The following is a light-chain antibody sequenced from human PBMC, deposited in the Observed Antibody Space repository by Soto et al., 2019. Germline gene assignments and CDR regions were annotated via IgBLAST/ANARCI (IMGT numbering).Light chain of an antibody. V-gene: IGLV2-14*03. CDR1: SSDIGGYNF. CDR3: NSHTSSSTLV. Sequence: QSALTQPASVSGSPGQSITISCTGTSSDIGGYNFVSWYQQHPGKAPKLMIYDVSNRPSGVSSRFSGSKSGNTASLTISGLQAEDEAEYYCNSHTSSSTLVFGGGTKVTVL. J-gene: IGLJ2*01. CDR2: DVS.